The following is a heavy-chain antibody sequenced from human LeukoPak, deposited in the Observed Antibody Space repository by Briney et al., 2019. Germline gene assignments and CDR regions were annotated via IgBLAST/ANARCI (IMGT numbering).Heavy chain of an antibody. V-gene: IGHV3-53*01. D-gene: IGHD4-17*01. CDR3: ARVYRDYYFDS. CDR2: IYSGAST. CDR1: GFSVSSNY. J-gene: IGHJ4*02. Sequence: PGGSLRLSCATSGFSVSSNYMSWVRQAPGKGREWVSLIYSGASTYYADSVKGRFTISRDNSKNTLYLQMNSLRDEDTAVYYCARVYRDYYFDSWGQGTLVTVSS.